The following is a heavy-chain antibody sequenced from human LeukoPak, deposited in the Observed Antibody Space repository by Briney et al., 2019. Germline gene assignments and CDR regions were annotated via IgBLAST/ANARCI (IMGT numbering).Heavy chain of an antibody. Sequence: VASVKVSRKVSGYTLTELSMHWVRQAPGKGLEWMGGFDPEDGETIYAQKFQGRVTMTEDTSTDTAYMELSSLRSEDTAVYYCATHGIAAAGTYYYYGMDVWGKGTTVTVSS. CDR1: GYTLTELS. CDR2: FDPEDGET. J-gene: IGHJ6*04. D-gene: IGHD6-13*01. CDR3: ATHGIAAAGTYYYYGMDV. V-gene: IGHV1-24*01.